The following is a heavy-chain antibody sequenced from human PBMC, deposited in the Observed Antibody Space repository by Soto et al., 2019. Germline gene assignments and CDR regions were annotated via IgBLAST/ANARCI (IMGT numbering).Heavy chain of an antibody. J-gene: IGHJ6*02. D-gene: IGHD2-2*01. V-gene: IGHV3-30*04. CDR1: GFTFSTYT. CDR3: ARAYCFVTSCYPGAGMDV. CDR2: MSSDGSNK. Sequence: QVQLVESGGGVVQPGRSRRLSCAASGFTFSTYTMHWVRQAPGKGLEWVAVMSSDGSNKDYADSAKGRFTISRDNSKNTLYLQMNILRPEDTAMYSCARAYCFVTSCYPGAGMDVWGQGTTVTVSS.